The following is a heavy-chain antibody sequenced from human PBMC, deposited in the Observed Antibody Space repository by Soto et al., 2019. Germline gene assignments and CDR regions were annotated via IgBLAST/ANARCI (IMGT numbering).Heavy chain of an antibody. CDR1: GYTFTDYG. CDR3: ARDSGNLGVWAYVFDY. J-gene: IGHJ4*02. Sequence: QVQLVQSGAEVKKPGASVKVSCKASGYTFTDYGISWVRQAPGQGLEWMGWTSGYNGNTDYAQSFQGRVTMTTDTSTSTAYMELRSLRSDDTAVFFCARDSGNLGVWAYVFDYWGQGTLVTVSS. V-gene: IGHV1-18*01. D-gene: IGHD1-26*01. CDR2: TSGYNGNT.